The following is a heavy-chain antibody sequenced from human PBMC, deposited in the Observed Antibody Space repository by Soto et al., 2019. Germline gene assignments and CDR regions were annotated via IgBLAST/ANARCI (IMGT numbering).Heavy chain of an antibody. J-gene: IGHJ6*02. V-gene: IGHV1-69*12. CDR3: AGPPELTRIYYYYGMDV. D-gene: IGHD1-7*01. Sequence: QVQLVQSGAEVKKPGSSVKVSCKASGGTFSSYAISWVRQAPGQGLEWMGGIIPIFGTANYAQKFKGRVTITADESTGTAYMELSSLRSEDTAVYYCAGPPELTRIYYYYGMDVWGQGTTVTVSS. CDR2: IIPIFGTA. CDR1: GGTFSSYA.